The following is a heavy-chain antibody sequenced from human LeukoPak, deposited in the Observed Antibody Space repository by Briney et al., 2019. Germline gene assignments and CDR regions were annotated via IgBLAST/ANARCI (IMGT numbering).Heavy chain of an antibody. V-gene: IGHV1-69*13. CDR2: IIPIFGTA. D-gene: IGHD6-13*01. CDR3: ARDPREDSSSFFGYNWFDP. CDR1: GGTFSSYA. J-gene: IGHJ5*02. Sequence: ASVKVSCKASGGTFSSYAISWVRQAPGQGLEWMGGIIPIFGTANYAQKFQGRVTITADESTSTAYMELSSLRSEDTAVYYCARDPREDSSSFFGYNWFDPWGQGTLVTVSS.